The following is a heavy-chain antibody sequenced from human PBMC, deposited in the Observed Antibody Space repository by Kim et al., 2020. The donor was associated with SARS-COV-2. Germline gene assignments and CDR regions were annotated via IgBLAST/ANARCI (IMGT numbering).Heavy chain of an antibody. V-gene: IGHV4-39*01. J-gene: IGHJ6*03. D-gene: IGHD4-17*01. CDR3: ARHLPTTVVTGYYFFYMDV. Sequence: KSRVTISVDTSKNQFSLKLSSVTAADTAVYYCARHLPTTVVTGYYFFYMDVWGKGTTVTVSS.